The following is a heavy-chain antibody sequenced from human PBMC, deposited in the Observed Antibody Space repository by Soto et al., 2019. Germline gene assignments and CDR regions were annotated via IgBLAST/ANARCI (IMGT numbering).Heavy chain of an antibody. CDR2: IRSSGRTI. J-gene: IGHJ4*02. V-gene: IGHV3-11*01. Sequence: QVQLVESGGDLVKPGGSLRLSCAASGFTSSDYYMSWIRQAPGKGLVWVSYIRSSGRTIYYADSVKGRFTISRDNAKNALYLQMNSRRAKDTAVYYCARSLGMGGDGYNWGQGTLVTVSS. CDR3: ARSLGMGGDGYN. CDR1: GFTSSDYY. D-gene: IGHD3-16*01.